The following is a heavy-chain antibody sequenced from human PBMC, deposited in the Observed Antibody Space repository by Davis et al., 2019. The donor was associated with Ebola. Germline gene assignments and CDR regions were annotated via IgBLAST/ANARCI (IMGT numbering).Heavy chain of an antibody. V-gene: IGHV1-46*01. Sequence: ASVKVSCKASGYTFTSYYMHWVRQAPGQGLEWMGIINPSGGSTSYAQKFQGRVTITRDTSASTAYMELSSLRSEDTAVYYCARGLVVVVPAAFSSAYYYYMDVWGKGTTVTVSS. CDR1: GYTFTSYY. D-gene: IGHD2-2*01. J-gene: IGHJ6*03. CDR2: INPSGGST. CDR3: ARGLVVVVPAAFSSAYYYYMDV.